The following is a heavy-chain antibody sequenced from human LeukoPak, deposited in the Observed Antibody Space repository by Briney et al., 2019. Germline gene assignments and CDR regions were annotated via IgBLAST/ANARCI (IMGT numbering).Heavy chain of an antibody. CDR2: IDPNSDNI. CDR3: ARSAYNYGYVYFDH. J-gene: IGHJ4*02. Sequence: ASVKVSCKASGYTFTGCFTQYVRQAPGQGLEWLGWIDPNSDNIRYSETFKDRVTMTRDTSTNTAYMELSWLRSDDTAVYYCARSAYNYGYVYFDHWGQGTLVIVSS. D-gene: IGHD5-18*01. CDR1: GYTFTGCF. V-gene: IGHV1-2*02.